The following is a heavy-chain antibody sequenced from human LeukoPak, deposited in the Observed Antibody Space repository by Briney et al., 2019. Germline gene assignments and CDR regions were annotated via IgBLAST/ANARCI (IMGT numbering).Heavy chain of an antibody. CDR1: GGSISSSNW. J-gene: IGHJ5*02. D-gene: IGHD3-10*01. CDR2: IYHSGST. Sequence: SETLSLTCAVSGGSISSSNWWSWVRQPPGKGLEWIGEIYHSGSTNYNPSLKSRVTISVDTSKNQFSLKLSSVTAADTAVYYCARGYGSGTYYNWFDPWGQGTLVTVSS. V-gene: IGHV4-4*02. CDR3: ARGYGSGTYYNWFDP.